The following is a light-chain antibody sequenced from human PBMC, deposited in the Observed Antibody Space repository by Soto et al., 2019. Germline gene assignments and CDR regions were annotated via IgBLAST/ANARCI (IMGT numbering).Light chain of an antibody. V-gene: IGKV3-20*01. Sequence: EIVLTQSPGTLSLSPGERATLSCRASQSVSSNHLAWYQQKPGQAPRLLIYGASTRASGIPDRFSGSGSGTDFTLTISRLEPEDLEVYYCQRYGSSPLTFGGGTKVDIK. CDR2: GAS. J-gene: IGKJ4*01. CDR3: QRYGSSPLT. CDR1: QSVSSNH.